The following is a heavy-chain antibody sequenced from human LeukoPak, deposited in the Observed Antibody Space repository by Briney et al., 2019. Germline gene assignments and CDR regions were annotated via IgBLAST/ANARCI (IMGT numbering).Heavy chain of an antibody. D-gene: IGHD3-22*01. CDR3: AKEAMYYDNSGSNWFDP. Sequence: GGSLRLSCLTSGFTLSTNAMSWVRQAPGKGLEWISGISGSGASTYYADSVKGRFTISRDDSRNTLYLQMNSLRGDDTAVYYCAKEAMYYDNSGSNWFDPWGQGTLVIVSS. CDR1: GFTLSTNA. CDR2: ISGSGAST. J-gene: IGHJ5*02. V-gene: IGHV3-23*01.